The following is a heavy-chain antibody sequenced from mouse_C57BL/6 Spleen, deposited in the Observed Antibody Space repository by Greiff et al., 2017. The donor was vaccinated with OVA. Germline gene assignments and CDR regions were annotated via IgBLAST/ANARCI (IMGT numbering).Heavy chain of an antibody. J-gene: IGHJ4*01. Sequence: EVMLVESGGGLVKPGGSLKLSCAASGFTFSSYAMSWVRQTPEKRLEWVATISDGGSYTSYPDNVKGRFTISRDNAKNNLYLQMSHLKSEDTAMYYCAREGKAYAMDYWGQGTSVTVSS. D-gene: IGHD1-3*01. CDR3: AREGKAYAMDY. V-gene: IGHV5-4*01. CDR1: GFTFSSYA. CDR2: ISDGGSYT.